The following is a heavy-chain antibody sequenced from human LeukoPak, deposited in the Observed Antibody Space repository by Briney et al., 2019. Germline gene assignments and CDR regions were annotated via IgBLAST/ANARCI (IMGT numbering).Heavy chain of an antibody. D-gene: IGHD3-22*01. J-gene: IGHJ4*02. Sequence: SETLSLTCSVSGGSIRSSGYFWGWIREPPGKALEWIDSIYYGGTTYYHPSLKSRVTVSVDTSKKQFSLKLSSVTAADTAFYYCARQRDYYDSSGQSDFDSWGQGALVTVSS. CDR2: IYYGGTT. CDR3: ARQRDYYDSSGQSDFDS. V-gene: IGHV4-39*01. CDR1: GGSIRSSGYF.